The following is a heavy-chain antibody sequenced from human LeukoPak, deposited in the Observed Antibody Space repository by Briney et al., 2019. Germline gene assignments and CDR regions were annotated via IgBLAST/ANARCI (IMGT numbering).Heavy chain of an antibody. V-gene: IGHV4-59*08. CDR2: IYYSGST. D-gene: IGHD5-18*01. CDR3: ARHVGYGNNWFDP. Sequence: SETLSLTCTVSGGSISSYSWSWIRQPPGKGLEWIGYIYYSGSTNYNPSLKSRVTISVDTSKNQFSLKLRSVTAADTAVYYCARHVGYGNNWFDPWGQGTLVTVSS. CDR1: GGSISSYS. J-gene: IGHJ5*02.